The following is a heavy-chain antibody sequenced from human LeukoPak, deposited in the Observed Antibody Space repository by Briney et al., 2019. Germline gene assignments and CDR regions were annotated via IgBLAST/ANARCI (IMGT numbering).Heavy chain of an antibody. Sequence: SGTLSLTCAVSGGSICSSNWWSWVRQPPGKGLEWIGEIYHSGSTNYNPSLKSRVTISVDKSKNQFSLKLSSVTAADTAVYYCARGWDCSSWCYYYYYGMDVWGQGTTVTVSS. D-gene: IGHD6-13*01. CDR2: IYHSGST. CDR1: GGSICSSNW. CDR3: ARGWDCSSWCYYYYYGMDV. V-gene: IGHV4-4*02. J-gene: IGHJ6*02.